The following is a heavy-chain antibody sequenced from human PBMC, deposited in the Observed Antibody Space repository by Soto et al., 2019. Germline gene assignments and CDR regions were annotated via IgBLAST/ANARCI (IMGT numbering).Heavy chain of an antibody. CDR1: GFTFSSYA. CDR3: AKDKGPYSSSWYVNWFDP. Sequence: EVQLLESGGGLVQPGGSLRLSCAASGFTFSSYAMSWVRQAPGKGLEWVSAISGSGGSTYYADSVKGRFTTSRDNSKNTLYLQMNSLRAEDTAVYYCAKDKGPYSSSWYVNWFDPWGQGTLVTVSS. CDR2: ISGSGGST. D-gene: IGHD6-13*01. J-gene: IGHJ5*02. V-gene: IGHV3-23*01.